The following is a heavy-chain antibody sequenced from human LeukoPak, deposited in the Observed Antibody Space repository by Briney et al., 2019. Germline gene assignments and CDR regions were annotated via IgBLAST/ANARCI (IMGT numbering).Heavy chain of an antibody. D-gene: IGHD3-22*01. V-gene: IGHV3-30*18. CDR1: GFTFSSYG. CDR2: ISYDGSNK. CDR3: AKGKYCYDSSGYYPTPLDY. Sequence: GGSLRLSCAASGFTFSSYGMHWVRQAPGKGLEWVAVISYDGSNKYYADSVKGRFTISRDNSKNTLYLQMNSLRAEDTAVYYCAKGKYCYDSSGYYPTPLDYWGQGTLVTVSS. J-gene: IGHJ4*02.